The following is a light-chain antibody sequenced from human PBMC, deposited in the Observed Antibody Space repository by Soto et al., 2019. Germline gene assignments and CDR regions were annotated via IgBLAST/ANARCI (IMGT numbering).Light chain of an antibody. CDR1: QTIGKY. CDR3: QQSFSIPFT. CDR2: DAS. J-gene: IGKJ3*01. Sequence: DIQMTQSPSSLSATVGDRVTITCRASQTIGKYLDWYQQQPGKVPKLLIYDASYLQSGVPSRFSDSDFGTDFTLTISDLRPQEYGTYYCQQSFSIPFTFGPGTKVDIK. V-gene: IGKV1-39*01.